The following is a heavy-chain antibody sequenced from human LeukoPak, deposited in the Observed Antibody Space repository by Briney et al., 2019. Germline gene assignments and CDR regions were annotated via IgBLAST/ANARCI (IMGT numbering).Heavy chain of an antibody. Sequence: GESLKISCKGSGYSFTSYWISWVRQMPGKGLEWMGRIDPSDSYTNYSPSFQGHVTISADKSISTTYLQWSGLKASDGAIYYCARRAYCSGDCTKHFSYYNAMDVWGQGTTVTVSS. J-gene: IGHJ6*02. CDR3: ARRAYCSGDCTKHFSYYNAMDV. V-gene: IGHV5-10-1*01. CDR2: IDPSDSYT. D-gene: IGHD2-21*02. CDR1: GYSFTSYW.